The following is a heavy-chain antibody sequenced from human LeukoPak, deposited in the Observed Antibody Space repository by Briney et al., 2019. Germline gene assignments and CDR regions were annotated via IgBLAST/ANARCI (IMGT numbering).Heavy chain of an antibody. V-gene: IGHV3-30*18. D-gene: IGHD1-26*01. J-gene: IGHJ4*02. Sequence: GGSLRLSCAASGFTFSSYGMHWVRQAPGKGLEWVAVISYDGSNKYYADSVKGRFTISRDNSKNTLYLQMNSLRAEDTAVYYCAKGGKTVWWTLAYFDYWGQGTLVTVSS. CDR3: AKGGKTVWWTLAYFDY. CDR1: GFTFSSYG. CDR2: ISYDGSNK.